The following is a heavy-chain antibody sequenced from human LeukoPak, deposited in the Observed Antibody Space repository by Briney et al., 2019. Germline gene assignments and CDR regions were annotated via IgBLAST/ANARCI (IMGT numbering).Heavy chain of an antibody. V-gene: IGHV3-48*02. J-gene: IGHJ5*02. Sequence: GGSLRLSCEASGFILSPYSMNWVRQAPGKGLEWVSYISSSSSTIYYADSVKGRFTISRDNAKNSLYLQMNSLRDEDTAVYYCARDPDGDYVWFDPWGQGTLVTVSS. CDR3: ARDPDGDYVWFDP. D-gene: IGHD4-17*01. CDR2: ISSSSSTI. CDR1: GFILSPYS.